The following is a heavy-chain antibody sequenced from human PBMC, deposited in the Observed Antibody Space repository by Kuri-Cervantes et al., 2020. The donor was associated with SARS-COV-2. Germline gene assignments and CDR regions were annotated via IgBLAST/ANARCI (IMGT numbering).Heavy chain of an antibody. V-gene: IGHV3-74*01. CDR1: GFTFSSYW. Sequence: GGSLRLSCAASGFTFSSYWMHWVRQAPGKGLVWVSRINSDGSSTSYADSVEGRFTISRDNAKNTLYLQMNSLRAEDTAVYYCAKTSSHYYGSGSYSMQLDYWGQGTLVTVSS. J-gene: IGHJ4*02. D-gene: IGHD3-10*01. CDR3: AKTSSHYYGSGSYSMQLDY. CDR2: INSDGSST.